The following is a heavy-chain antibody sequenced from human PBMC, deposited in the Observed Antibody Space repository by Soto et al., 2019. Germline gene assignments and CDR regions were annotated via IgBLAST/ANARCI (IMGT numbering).Heavy chain of an antibody. D-gene: IGHD3-22*01. Sequence: PGGSLRLSCAASGFRFSDFYMTWIRQAPGKGLEWVSYISTSGTNEFYADSVKGRFTISRDNAKASLYLQMNSLRSEYTAVYFCARAVVLFSRLDYWGQGALVTVSS. CDR2: ISTSGTNE. CDR3: ARAVVLFSRLDY. CDR1: GFRFSDFY. J-gene: IGHJ4*02. V-gene: IGHV3-11*01.